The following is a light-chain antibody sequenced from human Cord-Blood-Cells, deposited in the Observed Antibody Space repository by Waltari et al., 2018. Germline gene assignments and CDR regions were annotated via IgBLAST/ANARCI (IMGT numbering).Light chain of an antibody. CDR1: QSISSY. V-gene: IGKV1-39*01. CDR3: QQSYSTPLYT. CDR2: AAS. Sequence: DIQMTVSPSSLSASLGDRVTITCRASQSISSYLNWYQQKPGKAPKLLIYAASSLQSGVPSRFSGSGSGTDCTLTISSLQPEDFATYYCQQSYSTPLYTFGQGTKLEIK. J-gene: IGKJ2*01.